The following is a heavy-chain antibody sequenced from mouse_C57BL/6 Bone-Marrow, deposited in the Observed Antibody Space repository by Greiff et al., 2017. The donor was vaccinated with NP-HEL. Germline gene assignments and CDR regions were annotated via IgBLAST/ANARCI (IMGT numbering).Heavy chain of an antibody. Sequence: VKLQQSGAELARPGASVKLSCKASGYTFTSYGISWVKQRTGQGLEWIGEIYPRSGNTYYNEKFKGKATLTADKSSSTAYMELRSLTSEDSAVYFCAREAYYDYDTSYFDYWGQGTTLTVSS. V-gene: IGHV1-81*01. D-gene: IGHD2-4*01. CDR2: IYPRSGNT. CDR3: AREAYYDYDTSYFDY. CDR1: GYTFTSYG. J-gene: IGHJ2*01.